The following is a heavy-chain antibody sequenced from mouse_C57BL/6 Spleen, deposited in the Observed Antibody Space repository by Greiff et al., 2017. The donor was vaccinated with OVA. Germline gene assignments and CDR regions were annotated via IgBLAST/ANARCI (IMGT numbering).Heavy chain of an antibody. CDR3: ARGGLRQDYYYAMDC. CDR2: INPSSGYT. CDR1: GYTFTSYT. J-gene: IGHJ4*01. D-gene: IGHD2-2*01. V-gene: IGHV1-4*01. Sequence: VKLMESGAELARPGASVKMSCKASGYTFTSYTMHWVKQRPGQGLEWIGYINPSSGYTKYNQKFKDKATLTADKSSSTAYMQLSSLTSEDSAVYYCARGGLRQDYYYAMDCWGQGTSVTVSS.